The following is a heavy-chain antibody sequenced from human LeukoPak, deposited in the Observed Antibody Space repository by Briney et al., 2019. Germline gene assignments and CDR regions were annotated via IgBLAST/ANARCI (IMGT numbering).Heavy chain of an antibody. D-gene: IGHD4-17*01. CDR3: ARNGYYSLEY. CDR1: GGSISSDIW. Sequence: SETLSLTCAVSGGSISSDIWWSWVRQPPGKGLEWIAEIHHSGSTNYNPSLKSRVAISVDKSKNQLSLKLSSLTAADTAVYYCARNGYYSLEYWGQGTQVTVSS. V-gene: IGHV4-4*02. J-gene: IGHJ4*02. CDR2: IHHSGST.